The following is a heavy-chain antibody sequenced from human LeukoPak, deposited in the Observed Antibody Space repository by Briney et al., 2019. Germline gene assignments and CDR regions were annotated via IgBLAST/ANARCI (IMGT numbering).Heavy chain of an antibody. CDR1: GYTFTSYD. CDR2: MNPNSANT. J-gene: IGHJ4*02. D-gene: IGHD5-24*01. Sequence: ASVKVSCEASGYTFTSYDINWVRQATGQGLEWMGWMNPNSANTGYAQKFQGRVTMTRNTSISTAYMELSSLTSEDTAVYYCARRNKDDDNFRLVDYWGQGTLVTVSS. V-gene: IGHV1-8*01. CDR3: ARRNKDDDNFRLVDY.